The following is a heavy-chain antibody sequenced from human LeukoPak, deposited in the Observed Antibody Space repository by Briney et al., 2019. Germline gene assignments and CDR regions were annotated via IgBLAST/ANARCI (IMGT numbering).Heavy chain of an antibody. CDR2: IYYSGST. D-gene: IGHD5-18*01. CDR3: ARGELPGYSYGYGPYYFDY. Sequence: SETLSLTCTVSGGSISSGGYYWSWIRQHPGKGLEWIGYIYYSGSTYYNPSLKSRVTISVDTSKNQFSLKLSSVTAADTAVYYCARGELPGYSYGYGPYYFDYWGQGTLVTVSS. CDR1: GGSISSGGYY. J-gene: IGHJ4*02. V-gene: IGHV4-31*03.